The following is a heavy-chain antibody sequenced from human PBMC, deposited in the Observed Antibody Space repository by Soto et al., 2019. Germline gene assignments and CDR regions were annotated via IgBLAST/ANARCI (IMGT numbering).Heavy chain of an antibody. CDR3: AKDRYNWNDVIYYYYYMDV. D-gene: IGHD1-1*01. CDR1: GFTFSSYA. Sequence: GGSLRLSCAASGFTFSSYAMSWVRQAPGKGLEWVSAISGSGGSTYYADSVKGRFTISRDNSKNTLYLQMNSLRAEDTAVYYCAKDRYNWNDVIYYYYYMDVWGKGTTVTV. V-gene: IGHV3-23*01. CDR2: ISGSGGST. J-gene: IGHJ6*03.